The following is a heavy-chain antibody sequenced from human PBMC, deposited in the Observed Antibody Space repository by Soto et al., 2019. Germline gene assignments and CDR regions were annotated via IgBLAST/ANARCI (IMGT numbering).Heavy chain of an antibody. CDR1: GFTFNSYS. CDR3: ARDNLIVVVVAATAFDI. J-gene: IGHJ3*02. V-gene: IGHV3-48*01. D-gene: IGHD2-15*01. CDR2: ISSAGSTI. Sequence: GGSLRLSCAASGFTFNSYSMSWVRQAPGRGLEWLSYISSAGSTIYYADSVKSRFTISRDNAKNTMYLQMNSLRAEDTAVYYCARDNLIVVVVAATAFDIWGQGTMVTV.